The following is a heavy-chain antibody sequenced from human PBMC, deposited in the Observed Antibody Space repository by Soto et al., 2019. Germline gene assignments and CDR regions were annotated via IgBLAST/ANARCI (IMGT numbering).Heavy chain of an antibody. V-gene: IGHV4-59*01. J-gene: IGHJ4*02. CDR1: GGSISTYY. CDR3: AREWGGGTTLDN. D-gene: IGHD2-15*01. Sequence: SETLSLTCTVSGGSISTYYWSWIRQPPGKGLECIGYIHYTGSANYSPSLKSRVTISVDTSKNQFSLKLGSVTAAETAIYYCAREWGGGTTLDNWGQGNLVTVSS. CDR2: IHYTGSA.